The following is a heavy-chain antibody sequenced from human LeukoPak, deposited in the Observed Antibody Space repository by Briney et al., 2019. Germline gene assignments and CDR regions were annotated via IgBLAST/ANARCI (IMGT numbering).Heavy chain of an antibody. CDR1: GFTFSSYW. CDR2: INGYGSST. Sequence: GGSLRLSCAASGFTFSSYWMHWVRQAPGKGLVWVSRINGYGSSTDFADSVKGRFTISRDNAKNTLYLQMNSLRAEDTAVYYCARDAPGNTALDYWGQGTLVTVSS. D-gene: IGHD5-18*01. CDR3: ARDAPGNTALDY. V-gene: IGHV3-74*01. J-gene: IGHJ4*02.